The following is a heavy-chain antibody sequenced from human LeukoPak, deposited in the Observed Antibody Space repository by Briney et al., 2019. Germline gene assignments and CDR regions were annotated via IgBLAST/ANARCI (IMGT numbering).Heavy chain of an antibody. J-gene: IGHJ4*02. CDR2: ISGSGGST. CDR1: GFTFSSSS. D-gene: IGHD6-19*01. V-gene: IGHV3-23*01. Sequence: GGSLRLSCAASGFTFSSSSMSWVRQAPGKGLEWVSGISGSGGSTDYADSVKGRFTISRDNSKNTLYLQINSLRAEDTAVYYCAKGSGWYVWGQGTLVTVSS. CDR3: AKGSGWYV.